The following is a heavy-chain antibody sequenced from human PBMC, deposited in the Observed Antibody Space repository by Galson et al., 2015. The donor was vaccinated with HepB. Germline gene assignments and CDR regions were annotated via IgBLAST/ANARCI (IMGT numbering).Heavy chain of an antibody. V-gene: IGHV3-23*01. D-gene: IGHD3-10*01. Sequence: SLRLSCAASGFTFSSYAMSWVRQAPGKGLEWVSAISGSGGSTYYADSVKGRFTISRDNSKNTLYLQMNSLRAEDAAVYYCAKRGGGPRGNLWFGEVNFDYWGQGTLVTVSS. CDR1: GFTFSSYA. CDR2: ISGSGGST. CDR3: AKRGGGPRGNLWFGEVNFDY. J-gene: IGHJ4*02.